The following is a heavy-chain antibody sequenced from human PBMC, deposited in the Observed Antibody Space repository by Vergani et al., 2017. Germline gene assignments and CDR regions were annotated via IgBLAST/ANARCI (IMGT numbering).Heavy chain of an antibody. Sequence: QVQLQQWGAGLLKPSETLSLTCAVYGGSFSGYYWSWIRQPPGKGLEWIGEINHSGSTNYNPSLKSRVTISVDTSKNQFSLKLSSVTDADTAVYYCARRLLSVRYSSPYNWFDPWGQGTLVTVSS. CDR2: INHSGST. J-gene: IGHJ5*02. CDR3: ARRLLSVRYSSPYNWFDP. V-gene: IGHV4-34*01. CDR1: GGSFSGYY. D-gene: IGHD6-13*01.